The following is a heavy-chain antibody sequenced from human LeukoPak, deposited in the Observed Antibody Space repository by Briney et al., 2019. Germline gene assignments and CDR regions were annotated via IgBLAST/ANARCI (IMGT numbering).Heavy chain of an antibody. D-gene: IGHD3-16*01. V-gene: IGHV3-74*01. Sequence: GGSLRLSCAASGFTFSDYWMHWVRQAPGKGLVWVSHINGDGSNTNHVDSVKGRFTISRDNAKNTLYLQMNSLRAEDTAVYYCARDFAGGDDYWGQGTLVTVSS. CDR1: GFTFSDYW. J-gene: IGHJ4*02. CDR3: ARDFAGGDDY. CDR2: INGDGSNT.